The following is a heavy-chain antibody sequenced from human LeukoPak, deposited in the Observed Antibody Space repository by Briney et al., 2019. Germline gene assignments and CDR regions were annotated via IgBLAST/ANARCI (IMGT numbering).Heavy chain of an antibody. CDR2: IDYSGGT. CDR3: ARAVGAPPPSFDS. D-gene: IGHD1-26*01. CDR1: GGSIRRYF. Sequence: SETLSLTCTVSGGSIRRYFWSWIRQPPGKGLEWIGYIDYSGGTNYNPSLKSRVTISVDTSKNQFSLRLSSVTAADTAVYYCARAVGAPPPSFDSWGQGTLVTVSS. V-gene: IGHV4-59*01. J-gene: IGHJ4*02.